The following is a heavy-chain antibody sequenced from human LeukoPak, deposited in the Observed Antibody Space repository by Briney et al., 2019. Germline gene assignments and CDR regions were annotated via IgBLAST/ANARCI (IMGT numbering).Heavy chain of an antibody. CDR3: AKDLSYCSGTSCYEASGMDV. D-gene: IGHD2-2*01. Sequence: PGGSLRLSCAASGFTFNSYGTHWVRQAPGKGLEWVAAISYDGSDKYYADSVKGRFTISKDNSKNTLSLQMNSLRAEDTAVFFCAKDLSYCSGTSCYEASGMDVWGQGTTVTVSS. V-gene: IGHV3-30*18. CDR1: GFTFNSYG. CDR2: ISYDGSDK. J-gene: IGHJ6*02.